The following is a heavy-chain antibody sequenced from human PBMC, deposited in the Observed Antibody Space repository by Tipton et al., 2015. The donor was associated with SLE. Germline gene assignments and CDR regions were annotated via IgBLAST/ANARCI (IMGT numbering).Heavy chain of an antibody. D-gene: IGHD3-10*01. Sequence: TLSLTCTVSGGSISSGSYYWSWIRQPAGKGLEWIGHIYYSGSTNYNPSLKSRVTISVDTSKNQFSLKLSSVTAADTAVYYCARGDHTGSSFGYWGQGTLVTVSS. J-gene: IGHJ4*02. V-gene: IGHV4-61*10. CDR1: GGSISSGSYY. CDR3: ARGDHTGSSFGY. CDR2: IYYSGST.